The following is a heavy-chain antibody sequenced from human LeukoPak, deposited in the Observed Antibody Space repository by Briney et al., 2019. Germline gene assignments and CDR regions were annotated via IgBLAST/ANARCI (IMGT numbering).Heavy chain of an antibody. V-gene: IGHV1-18*01. D-gene: IGHD2-15*01. Sequence: ASVKVSCKTSGYTFSNFGINWVRQAPGQGLEWMGWISGNNDNPNYGQKFQGRFTVTTDSSTSTAYMELSSLGSEDTAVYYCAREREGYCSGGSCYSGLGYWGQGTLVTVSS. J-gene: IGHJ4*02. CDR2: ISGNNDNP. CDR1: GYTFSNFG. CDR3: AREREGYCSGGSCYSGLGY.